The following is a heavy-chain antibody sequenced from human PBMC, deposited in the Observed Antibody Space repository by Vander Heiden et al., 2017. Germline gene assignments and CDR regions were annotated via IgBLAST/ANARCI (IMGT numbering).Heavy chain of an antibody. CDR2: IKSRTDGGTI. J-gene: IGHJ4*02. V-gene: IGHV3-15*01. CDR1: GFTFSAAW. CDR3: TLVGCRDGTCYPDD. D-gene: IGHD2-15*01. Sequence: EVQLLESGGGLVKPGGSLRLSGAASGFTFSAAWMTWVRQAPGKGLEWVGRIKSRTDGGTIDYAAPVKGRFTISRDDSKNTLYLQMNSLKTEDTAVYYCTLVGCRDGTCYPDDWGQGTLVTVSS.